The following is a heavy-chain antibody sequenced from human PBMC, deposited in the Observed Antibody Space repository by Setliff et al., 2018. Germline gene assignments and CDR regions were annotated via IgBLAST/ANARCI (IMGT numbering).Heavy chain of an antibody. J-gene: IGHJ6*03. D-gene: IGHD2-2*01. V-gene: IGHV4-39*07. CDR3: ARKSRNIVVVPAAVIYYYYYYMDV. CDR2: IDYSGTI. CDR1: GGSISSSSYY. Sequence: SETLSLTCIVSGGSISSSSYYWGWIRQPPGKGLEWIGSIDYSGTIYYNPSLKSRVTISVDTSKNQVSLKLSSVTAADTAVYYCARKSRNIVVVPAAVIYYYYYYMDVWGKGTTVTVSS.